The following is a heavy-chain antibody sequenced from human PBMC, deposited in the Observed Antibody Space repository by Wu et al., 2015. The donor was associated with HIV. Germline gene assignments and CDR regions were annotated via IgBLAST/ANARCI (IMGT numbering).Heavy chain of an antibody. CDR3: ASSAQSLGDYGLVYYFDY. V-gene: IGHV1-8*01. Sequence: QVQLVQSGAEVKKPGASVKVSCKASGYTFTSYDINWVRQATGQGLEWMGWMNPNSGNTGYAQKFQGRVTMTRNTSISTAYMELSSLRSEDTAVYYCASSAQSLGDYGLVYYFDYWGQGTLVHRLL. CDR2: MNPNSGNT. CDR1: GYTFTSYD. J-gene: IGHJ4*02. D-gene: IGHD4-17*01.